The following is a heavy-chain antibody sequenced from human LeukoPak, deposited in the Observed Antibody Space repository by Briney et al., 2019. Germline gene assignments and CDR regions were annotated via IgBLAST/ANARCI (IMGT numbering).Heavy chain of an antibody. CDR2: ISSSSSYI. J-gene: IGHJ3*02. V-gene: IGHV3-21*01. CDR1: GFTFSSYS. Sequence: GGSLRLSCAASGFTFSSYSMNWVRQAPGKGLEWVSSISSSSSYIYYADSVKGRFTISRDNAKNSLYLQMNSLRAEDTAVYYCARDRRWGGYCSGGSCSDAFDIWGQGTMVTVSS. D-gene: IGHD2-15*01. CDR3: ARDRRWGGYCSGGSCSDAFDI.